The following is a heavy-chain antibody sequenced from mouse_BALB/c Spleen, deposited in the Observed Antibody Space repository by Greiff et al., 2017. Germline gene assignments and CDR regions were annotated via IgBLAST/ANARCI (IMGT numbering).Heavy chain of an antibody. Sequence: EVKLVESGTVLARPGASVKMSCKASGYTFTSYWMHWVKQRPGQGLEWIGAIYPGNSDTSYNQKFKGKAKLTAVTSTSTAYMELSSLTNEDSAVYYCTVDGYYVDYFDYWGQGTTLTVSS. CDR2: IYPGNSDT. CDR3: TVDGYYVDYFDY. J-gene: IGHJ2*01. D-gene: IGHD2-3*01. V-gene: IGHV1-5*01. CDR1: GYTFTSYW.